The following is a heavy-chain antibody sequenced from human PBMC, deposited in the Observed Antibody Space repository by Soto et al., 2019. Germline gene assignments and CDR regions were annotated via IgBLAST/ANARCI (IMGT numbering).Heavy chain of an antibody. CDR2: IYYSGST. CDR3: ARGPSDGDNWFDP. Sequence: PSETLSLTCTVSGGSISSSSYYWGWIRPPPGKGLEWIGSIYYSGSTYYNPSLKSRVTISVDTSKNQFSLKLSSVTAADTAVYYCARGPSDGDNWFDPWGQGTLVTVSS. V-gene: IGHV4-39*01. D-gene: IGHD2-2*01. J-gene: IGHJ5*02. CDR1: GGSISSSSYY.